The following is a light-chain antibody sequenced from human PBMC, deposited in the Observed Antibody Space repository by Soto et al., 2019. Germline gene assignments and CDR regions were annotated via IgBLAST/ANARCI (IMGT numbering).Light chain of an antibody. CDR1: STNVGVNP. CDR2: TND. J-gene: IGLJ2*01. V-gene: IGLV1-44*01. CDR3: AAWDDSLYGLV. Sequence: QSVLTQPPSTSGTPGQRVTISCSGSSTNVGVNPVNWYQQFPGTASRLLIYTNDQRPSGVPGRFSGSKSGTTASLDISGLQSDDEADYYCAAWDDSLYGLVFGGGTKLTVL.